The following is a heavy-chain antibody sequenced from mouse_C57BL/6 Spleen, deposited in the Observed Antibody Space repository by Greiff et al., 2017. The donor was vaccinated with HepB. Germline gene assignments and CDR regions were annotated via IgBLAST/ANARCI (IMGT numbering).Heavy chain of an antibody. CDR2: IDPEDGEN. Sequence: EVKLMESGAELVKPGASVKLSCTASGFNIKDYYMHWVKQRTEQGLEWIGRIDPEDGENKYAPKFQGKATITADTSSNTAYLQLSSLTSEDTAVYYCARVDDVYSPFDYWGQGTTLTVSS. D-gene: IGHD2-3*01. V-gene: IGHV14-2*01. CDR1: GFNIKDYY. J-gene: IGHJ2*01. CDR3: ARVDDVYSPFDY.